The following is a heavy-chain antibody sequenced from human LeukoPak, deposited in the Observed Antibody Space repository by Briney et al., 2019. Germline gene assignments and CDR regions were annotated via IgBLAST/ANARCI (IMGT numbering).Heavy chain of an antibody. CDR3: ARRNMVRGVNYWFDP. CDR2: ISSSGSTI. V-gene: IGHV3-11*04. D-gene: IGHD3-10*01. Sequence: GSLRLSCAASGFTFSDYCMSWIRQAPGKGLEWVSYISSSGSTIYYADSVKGRFTISRDNAKNSLYLQMNSLRAEDTAVYYCARRNMVRGVNYWFDPWGQGTLVTVSS. J-gene: IGHJ5*02. CDR1: GFTFSDYC.